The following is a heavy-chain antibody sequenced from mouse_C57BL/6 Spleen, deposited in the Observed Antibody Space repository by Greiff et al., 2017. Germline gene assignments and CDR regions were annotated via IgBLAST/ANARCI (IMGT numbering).Heavy chain of an antibody. CDR3: TRGRGDYFDY. D-gene: IGHD1-1*01. CDR1: GYTFTDYE. Sequence: QVQLQQSGAELVRPGASVTLSCKASGYTFTDYEMHWVKQTPVHGLEWIGAIDPETGGTAYNQKFKGKAILTADKSSSTAYMELRSLTSEYSAVYYCTRGRGDYFDYWGQGTTLTVSS. J-gene: IGHJ2*01. V-gene: IGHV1-15*01. CDR2: IDPETGGT.